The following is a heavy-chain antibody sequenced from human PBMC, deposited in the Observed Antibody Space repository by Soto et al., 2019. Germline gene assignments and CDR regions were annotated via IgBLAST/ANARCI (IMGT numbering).Heavy chain of an antibody. CDR2: INHSGST. Sequence: SETLSLTCAVYGGSFSGYYWSWIRQPPGKGLEWIGEINHSGSTNYNPSLKSRVTISADTSKNQFSLKLSSVTAADTAVYYCAIYSGYGPTPPCFLYSGPAPLVTVS. V-gene: IGHV4-34*01. D-gene: IGHD5-12*01. CDR1: GGSFSGYY. CDR3: AIYSGYGPTPPCFLY. J-gene: IGHJ4*02.